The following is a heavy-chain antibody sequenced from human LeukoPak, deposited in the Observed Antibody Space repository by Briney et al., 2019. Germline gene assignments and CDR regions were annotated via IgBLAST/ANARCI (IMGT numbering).Heavy chain of an antibody. Sequence: ASVKVSCKASGYTFTSYDINWVRQATGQGLEWMGWMNPNSGNTGYAQKFQGRVTMTRNTSISTAYMELSSLRSADTAVYYCARGDKWLRTWRYWGQGTLVTVSS. J-gene: IGHJ4*02. CDR3: ARGDKWLRTWRY. CDR1: GYTFTSYD. CDR2: MNPNSGNT. V-gene: IGHV1-8*01. D-gene: IGHD5-12*01.